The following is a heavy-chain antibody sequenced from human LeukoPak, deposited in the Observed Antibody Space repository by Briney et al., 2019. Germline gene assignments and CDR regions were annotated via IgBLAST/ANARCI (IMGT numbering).Heavy chain of an antibody. CDR1: GASIGTYY. J-gene: IGHJ4*02. CDR3: ARSRDGYSLDY. CDR2: TYYSGSA. D-gene: IGHD5-24*01. Sequence: SETLSLTCTVSGASIGTYYWNWIRQPPGEGLEWIGYTYYSGSANYNPSLKSRVTISVDMSKNQFSLKLSSVTAADTAVYYCARSRDGYSLDYWGLGTLVTVSS. V-gene: IGHV4-59*01.